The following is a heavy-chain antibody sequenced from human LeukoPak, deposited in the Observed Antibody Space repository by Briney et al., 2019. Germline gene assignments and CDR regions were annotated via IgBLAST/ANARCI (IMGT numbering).Heavy chain of an antibody. CDR2: ISSSGSTI. CDR3: ARDGTRRDIVVVPAATPFDY. J-gene: IGHJ4*02. D-gene: IGHD2-2*02. CDR1: GFTFSSYE. Sequence: GGSLRLSCAASGFTFSSYEMNWVRQAPGKGLEWVSYISSSGSTIYYADSVKGRFTISRDNAKNSLYLQMNSLRAEDTAVYYCARDGTRRDIVVVPAATPFDYWGQGTLVTVSS. V-gene: IGHV3-48*03.